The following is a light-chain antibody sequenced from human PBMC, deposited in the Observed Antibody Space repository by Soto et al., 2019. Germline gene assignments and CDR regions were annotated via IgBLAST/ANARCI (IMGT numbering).Light chain of an antibody. Sequence: MVLAHSPATLSLSRMERVTIXVRARQNISNYLIWYQQKPGQAPRLLIYDVSNRAAGIPARFSGSGSGTDFTLTISSLEPEDFAVYYCQQRSNWPRTFGQGTKVDIK. CDR2: DVS. CDR3: QQRSNWPRT. CDR1: QNISNY. J-gene: IGKJ1*01. V-gene: IGKV3-11*01.